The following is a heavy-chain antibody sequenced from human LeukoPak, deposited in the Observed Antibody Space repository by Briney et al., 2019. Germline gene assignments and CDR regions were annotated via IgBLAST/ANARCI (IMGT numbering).Heavy chain of an antibody. CDR3: TVTYYYDSSGYYPFDY. CDR2: IKSKTDGGTT. Sequence: PGGSLRLSCAASGLTFSNAWMSWVRQAPGKGLEWVGRIKSKTDGGTTDYAAPVKGRFTISRDDSKNTLYLQMNSLKTEDTAVYYCTVTYYYDSSGYYPFDYWGQGTLVTVSS. D-gene: IGHD3-22*01. V-gene: IGHV3-15*01. J-gene: IGHJ4*02. CDR1: GLTFSNAW.